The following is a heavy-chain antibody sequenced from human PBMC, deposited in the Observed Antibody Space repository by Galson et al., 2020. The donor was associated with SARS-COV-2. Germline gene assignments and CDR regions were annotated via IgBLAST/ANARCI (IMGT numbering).Heavy chain of an antibody. CDR2: ISSSGSTI. V-gene: IGHV3-48*03. CDR3: ARDSYYYDSSGYYLSHFDY. D-gene: IGHD3-22*01. CDR1: GFTFSSYE. Sequence: GGSLRLSCAASGFTFSSYEMNWVRQAPGKGLEWVSYISSSGSTIYYADSVKGRFTISRDNAKNSLYLQMNSLRAEDTAVYYCARDSYYYDSSGYYLSHFDYWGQGTLVTVSS. J-gene: IGHJ4*02.